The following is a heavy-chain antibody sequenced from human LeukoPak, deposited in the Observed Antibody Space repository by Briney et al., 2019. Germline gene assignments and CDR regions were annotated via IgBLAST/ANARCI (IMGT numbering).Heavy chain of an antibody. CDR3: ASVRRTVTEYFQH. CDR1: GGTFNSYA. Sequence: ASVKVSCKASGGTFNSYAISWVRQAPGQGLEWMGWISAYNGNTNYAQKLQGRVTMTTDTSTSTAYMELRSLRSDDTAVYYCASVRRTVTEYFQHWGQGTLVTVSS. V-gene: IGHV1-18*01. D-gene: IGHD4-17*01. CDR2: ISAYNGNT. J-gene: IGHJ1*01.